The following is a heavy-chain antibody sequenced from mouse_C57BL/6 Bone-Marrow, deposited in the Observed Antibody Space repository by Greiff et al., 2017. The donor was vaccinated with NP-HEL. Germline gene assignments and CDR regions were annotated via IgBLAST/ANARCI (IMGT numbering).Heavy chain of an antibody. CDR1: GFTFSDFY. Sequence: EVKLVESGGGLVQSGRSLRLSCATSGFTFSDFYMEWVRQAPGKGLEWIAASRNKANDYTTEYSASVKGRFIVSRDTSQSILYLQMNALRAEDTAMYYCAREYDYDEGYYFDYWGQGTTLTVSS. V-gene: IGHV7-1*01. D-gene: IGHD2-4*01. J-gene: IGHJ2*01. CDR2: SRNKANDYTT. CDR3: AREYDYDEGYYFDY.